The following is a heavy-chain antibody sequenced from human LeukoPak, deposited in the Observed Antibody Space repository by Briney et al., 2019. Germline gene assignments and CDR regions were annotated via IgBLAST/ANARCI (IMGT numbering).Heavy chain of an antibody. Sequence: TGGSLRLSCAASGFTFSSYWMHWVRQAPGKGLVWVSRINSDGSSTSYADSVKGRFTISRDNAKNTLYLQMNSLRAEDTAVYYCARDRYCSSTSCYEDYWGQGTLVTVSS. CDR1: GFTFSSYW. CDR2: INSDGSST. V-gene: IGHV3-74*01. J-gene: IGHJ4*02. CDR3: ARDRYCSSTSCYEDY. D-gene: IGHD2-2*01.